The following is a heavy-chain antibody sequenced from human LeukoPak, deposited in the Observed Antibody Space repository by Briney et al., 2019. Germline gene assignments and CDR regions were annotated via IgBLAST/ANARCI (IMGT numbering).Heavy chain of an antibody. D-gene: IGHD3-3*01. Sequence: ASVKVSCKASGGTFSSYAISWVRQAPGQGLEWMGGIIPIFGTANYAQKFQGRVTITADESTSTAYMELSSLRSEDTAVYYCVCEGSSMYYDFWSGSDYWGQGTLVTVSS. V-gene: IGHV1-69*13. CDR2: IIPIFGTA. CDR3: VCEGSSMYYDFWSGSDY. J-gene: IGHJ4*02. CDR1: GGTFSSYA.